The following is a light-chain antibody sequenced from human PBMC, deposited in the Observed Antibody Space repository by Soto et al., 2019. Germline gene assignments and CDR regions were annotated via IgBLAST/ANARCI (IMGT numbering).Light chain of an antibody. CDR2: GAS. CDR1: QSVSSN. J-gene: IGKJ4*01. Sequence: EIVMTQSPATLSVSPGERATLSCRASQSVSSNLAWYQQKPGQAPRLLIYGASTRATGIPARFSGSGSGTEFTLTISSLQSEDFAVYYCQQYNNWPPHTFGGGPKVEIK. CDR3: QQYNNWPPHT. V-gene: IGKV3-15*01.